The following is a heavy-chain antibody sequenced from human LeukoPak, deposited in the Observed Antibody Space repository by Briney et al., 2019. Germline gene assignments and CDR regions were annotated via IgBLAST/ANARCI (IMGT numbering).Heavy chain of an antibody. CDR2: IYTSGST. V-gene: IGHV4-4*07. CDR1: GGSISSYY. CDR3: ARLRSEYCSSTSCYPGAFDI. J-gene: IGHJ3*02. Sequence: SETLSLTCTVSGGSISSYYWSWIRQPAGKGLEWIGRIYTSGSTNYNPSLKSRVTMSVDTSKNQFSLKLSSVTAADTAVYYCARLRSEYCSSTSCYPGAFDIWGQGTMVTVSS. D-gene: IGHD2-2*01.